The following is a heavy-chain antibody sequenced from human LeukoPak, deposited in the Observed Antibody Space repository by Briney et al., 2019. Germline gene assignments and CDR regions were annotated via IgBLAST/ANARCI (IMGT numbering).Heavy chain of an antibody. D-gene: IGHD2-15*01. V-gene: IGHV3-30*02. CDR2: IWSDGSNK. CDR1: GFTFSSYG. J-gene: IGHJ4*02. CDR3: AKLVEVVVAATTVGLDY. Sequence: GGSLRLSCEVSGFTFSSYGVHWVRQAPGKGLEWVSVIWSDGSNKYYADSVKGRFTISRDNSKNTLYLQMNSLRAEDTAVYYCAKLVEVVVAATTVGLDYWGQGTLVTVSS.